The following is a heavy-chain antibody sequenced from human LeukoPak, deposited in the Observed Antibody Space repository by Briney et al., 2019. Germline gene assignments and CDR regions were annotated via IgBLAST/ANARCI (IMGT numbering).Heavy chain of an antibody. J-gene: IGHJ4*02. CDR1: GGSISSSSYY. CDR2: IYYSGST. CDR3: ARDGEQLAYFDY. V-gene: IGHV4-39*02. Sequence: TSETLSLTCTVSGGSISSSSYYWGWIRRPPGKGLEWIGSIYYSGSTYYNPSLKSRVTISVDTSKNQFSLKLSSVTAADTAVYYCARDGEQLAYFDYWGQGTLVTVSS. D-gene: IGHD6-6*01.